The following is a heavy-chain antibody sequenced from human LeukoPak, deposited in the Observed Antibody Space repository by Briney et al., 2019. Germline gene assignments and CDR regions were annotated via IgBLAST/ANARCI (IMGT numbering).Heavy chain of an antibody. Sequence: GGSLRLSCAASGFTFSTYAMSWVRQAPGKGLEWVSAIFGNGRTTYSADSVKGRFAISRDNSKNTLYLQMNSLRAEDTAVYYCGRGRYDWNDVGYFDYWGQGTLVPVSS. CDR3: GRGRYDWNDVGYFDY. V-gene: IGHV3-23*01. CDR2: IFGNGRTT. D-gene: IGHD1-1*01. CDR1: GFTFSTYA. J-gene: IGHJ4*02.